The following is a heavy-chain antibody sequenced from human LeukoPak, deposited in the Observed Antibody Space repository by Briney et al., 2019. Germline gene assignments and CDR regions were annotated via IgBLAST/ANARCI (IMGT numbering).Heavy chain of an antibody. CDR1: GGSISSGGYY. Sequence: PSQILSLTCTVSGGSISSGGYYWSWIRQHPGKGLGWIGHIYHDGRTDYTPSLKSRVTISIDTSRNQFSLRLSSVTAADTAVYYCARDSFYGSGSFGEIDYWGQGTLVTVSS. D-gene: IGHD3-10*01. J-gene: IGHJ4*02. V-gene: IGHV4-31*03. CDR3: ARDSFYGSGSFGEIDY. CDR2: IYHDGRT.